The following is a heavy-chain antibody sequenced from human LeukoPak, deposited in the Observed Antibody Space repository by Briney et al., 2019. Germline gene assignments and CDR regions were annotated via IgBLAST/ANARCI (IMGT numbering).Heavy chain of an antibody. CDR3: ASGLDIAAAGTIDY. V-gene: IGHV4-38-2*02. D-gene: IGHD6-13*01. CDR2: IYHSGST. CDR1: GYSISSVYY. Sequence: SETLSLTCTVSGYSISSVYYWGWIRQPPGKGLEWSGEIYHSGSTNHNPSLKTRVNISVDKSKNQFSLKLSSVTAADTAVYYCASGLDIAAAGTIDYWGQGTLVSVSS. J-gene: IGHJ4*02.